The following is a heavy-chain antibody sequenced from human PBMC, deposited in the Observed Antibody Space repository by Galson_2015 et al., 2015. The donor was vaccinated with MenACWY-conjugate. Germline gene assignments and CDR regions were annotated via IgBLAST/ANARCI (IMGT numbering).Heavy chain of an antibody. CDR3: AKDRYSNSGWGLFDY. CDR2: ISGSGGST. Sequence: SLRLSCAASGFTFSSYAMSWVRQAPGKGLEWVSAISGSGGSTYYADSVKGRFTISRDNSKNTLYLQMNSLRAEDTAVYYCAKDRYSNSGWGLFDYWGQGTLVTVSS. D-gene: IGHD6-19*01. J-gene: IGHJ4*02. V-gene: IGHV3-23*01. CDR1: GFTFSSYA.